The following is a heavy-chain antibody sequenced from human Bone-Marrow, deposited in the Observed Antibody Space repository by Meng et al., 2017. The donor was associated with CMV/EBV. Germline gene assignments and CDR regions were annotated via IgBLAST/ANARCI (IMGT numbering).Heavy chain of an antibody. CDR3: ARDRFPGHSGSYPLGY. CDR2: VGGCDGDT. J-gene: IGHJ1*01. Sequence: ASVKVSCKASGYTFTSYGISWVRQAPGQGLEWMGWVGGCDGDTNYALEFRGRVTVTIDTSTSTAYMELRSLRSDDTAVYYCARDRFPGHSGSYPLGYWGQGTLVTVSS. CDR1: GYTFTSYG. D-gene: IGHD1-26*01. V-gene: IGHV1-18*01.